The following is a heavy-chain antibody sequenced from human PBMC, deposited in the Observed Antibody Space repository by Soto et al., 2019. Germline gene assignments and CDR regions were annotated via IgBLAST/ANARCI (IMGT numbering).Heavy chain of an antibody. V-gene: IGHV1-3*01. CDR1: GYTFTTYS. D-gene: IGHD2-2*01. J-gene: IGHJ6*02. CDR2: IHAGNGNT. CDR3: ARAACSSTSCYNYYAYGMDV. Sequence: ASVKVSCKASGYTFTTYSMHWVRQAPGQRLEWMGWIHAGNGNTEHSQKFQGRVTITRDTSASTAYLELGSLRSEDTAVYYCARAACSSTSCYNYYAYGMDVWGQGTAVTVS.